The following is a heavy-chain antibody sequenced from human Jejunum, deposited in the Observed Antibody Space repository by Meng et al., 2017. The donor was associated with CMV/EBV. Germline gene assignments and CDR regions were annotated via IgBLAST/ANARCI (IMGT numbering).Heavy chain of an antibody. D-gene: IGHD5-18*01. Sequence: EGLLVESGGGLDQPGESRRLCCAASGFSVSSNYMSWVRQAPGKGLEWVTLIYSGGTTFYADSVKGRFTISRDNSKNVLYLQMNSVRAEDTALYHCVRNLGYTYGLVSWGQGTLVTVSS. CDR2: IYSGGTT. CDR1: GFSVSSNY. J-gene: IGHJ5*02. CDR3: VRNLGYTYGLVS. V-gene: IGHV3-66*01.